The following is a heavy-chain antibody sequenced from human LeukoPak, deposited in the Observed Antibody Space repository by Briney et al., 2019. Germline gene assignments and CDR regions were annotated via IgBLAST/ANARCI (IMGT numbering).Heavy chain of an antibody. V-gene: IGHV3-48*03. CDR3: ARGLGYSSDY. CDR2: ISSSGYTT. Sequence: GGSLRLSCAASGFTFSSYEMNWVRQAPGKGLEWVSYISSSGYTTYYADSVKGRFTTSRDNAKNSLYLQVNSLRAEDTAVYYCARGLGYSSDYWGQGTLVTVSS. J-gene: IGHJ4*02. CDR1: GFTFSSYE. D-gene: IGHD6-13*01.